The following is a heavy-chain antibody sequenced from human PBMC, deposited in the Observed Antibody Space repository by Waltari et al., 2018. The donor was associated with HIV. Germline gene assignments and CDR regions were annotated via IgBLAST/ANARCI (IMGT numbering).Heavy chain of an antibody. V-gene: IGHV1-8*01. Sequence: QVQLVQSGAEVRKPGASVKVSCKASGSTFTNYDINWVRQAPGQGLEWMGWINPNSGNTGYAQKFQGRVTMTRDTSRSTAYMELTSLTSEDTAVYHCSRGRGYSYGYSDLWGQGTLVTVSS. CDR3: SRGRGYSYGYSDL. CDR2: INPNSGNT. CDR1: GSTFTNYD. D-gene: IGHD5-18*01. J-gene: IGHJ4*02.